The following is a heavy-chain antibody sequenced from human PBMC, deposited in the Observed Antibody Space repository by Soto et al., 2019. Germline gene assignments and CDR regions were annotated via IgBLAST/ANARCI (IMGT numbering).Heavy chain of an antibody. Sequence: EVQLVESGGGLVKPGGSLRLSCAASGFTFSSYSSSSSSYTYYADSVKGRFTISRDNAKNSLYLQKNSLRAEDTAVYYCGRGFDRGGGGAFDIWGQGTMVTVSS. V-gene: IGHV3-21*01. D-gene: IGHD3-22*01. CDR2: SSSSSYT. CDR3: GRGFDRGGGGAFDI. J-gene: IGHJ3*02. CDR1: GFTFSSY.